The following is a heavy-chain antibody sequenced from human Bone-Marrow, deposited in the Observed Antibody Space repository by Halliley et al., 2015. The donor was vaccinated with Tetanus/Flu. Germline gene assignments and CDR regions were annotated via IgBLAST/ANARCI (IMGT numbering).Heavy chain of an antibody. V-gene: IGHV3-21*01. Sequence: LGWVSYISSGSSHIYYADSLRGRFTISRDDAKNSLYLQLSSLRAEDTAVYYCVRDGIVATLDFWGQGSLVTVAS. D-gene: IGHD5-12*01. CDR3: VRDGIVATLDF. J-gene: IGHJ4*02. CDR2: ISSGSSHI.